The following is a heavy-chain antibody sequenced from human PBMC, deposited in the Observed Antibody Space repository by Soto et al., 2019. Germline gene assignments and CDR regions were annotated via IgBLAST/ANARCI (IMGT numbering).Heavy chain of an antibody. CDR3: ARMGIEAAGYFHY. J-gene: IGHJ4*02. Sequence: QLLESGPGLVKPSETLSLTCTVSGGSISSSSYYWGWIRQPPGKGLEWIGSISYSGNTYYNPSPKSRVTISVDTSNNQFSLKLSSVTAADTAVYYCARMGIEAAGYFHYWVQGTLVTVSS. CDR2: ISYSGNT. V-gene: IGHV4-39*01. D-gene: IGHD6-13*01. CDR1: GGSISSSSYY.